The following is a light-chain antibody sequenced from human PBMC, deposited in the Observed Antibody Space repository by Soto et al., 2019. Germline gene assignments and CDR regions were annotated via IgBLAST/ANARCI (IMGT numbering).Light chain of an antibody. CDR1: SSDVGGYNY. Sequence: QSVLTQPASVSGSPGQSITISCTGTSSDVGGYNYVSWYQQYPGRVPKLLIYKVSNRPSGISNRFSGSKSGNTASLTISGLQAEDEDDYFCTSPTPGSLYVFGSGTQLTVL. CDR2: KVS. CDR3: TSPTPGSLYV. J-gene: IGLJ1*01. V-gene: IGLV2-14*01.